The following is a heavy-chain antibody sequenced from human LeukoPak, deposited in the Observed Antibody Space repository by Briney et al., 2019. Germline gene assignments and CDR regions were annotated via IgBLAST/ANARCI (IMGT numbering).Heavy chain of an antibody. D-gene: IGHD4-23*01. V-gene: IGHV3-48*04. CDR1: GFTFSSYS. Sequence: GGSLRLSCAASGFTFSSYSMNWVRQAPGKGLEWVSYISSSSSTIYYADSVKGRFTISRDNAKNSLYLQMNSLRAEDTAVYYCARRSARSDYGGNSDYWGQGTLVTVSS. CDR2: ISSSSSTI. J-gene: IGHJ4*02. CDR3: ARRSARSDYGGNSDY.